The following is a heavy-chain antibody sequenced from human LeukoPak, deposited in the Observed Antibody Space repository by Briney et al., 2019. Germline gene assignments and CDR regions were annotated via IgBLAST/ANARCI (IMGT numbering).Heavy chain of an antibody. J-gene: IGHJ4*02. CDR3: ARAPIAAADTSDY. V-gene: IGHV4-59*01. CDR2: IYYSGST. Sequence: SETLSLTCTVSGGSISSYYWSWIRQPPGKGLEWIGYIYYSGSTNYNPSLQSRVTISADTSKNQFSLKLSSVTAADTAVYYCARAPIAAADTSDYWGQGTLVTVSS. CDR1: GGSISSYY. D-gene: IGHD6-13*01.